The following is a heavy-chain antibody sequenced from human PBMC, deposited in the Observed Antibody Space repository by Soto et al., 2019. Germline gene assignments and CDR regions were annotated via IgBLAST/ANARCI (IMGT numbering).Heavy chain of an antibody. CDR2: IIPIFGTA. Sequence: QLVPSGAEVKKPGSSVKVSFKASGGTFSSYAISWVRQAPGQGLEWMGGIIPIFGTANYAQKFQGRVTITADESTSTAYMELSSLRSEDTAVYYCARESRYCSGGSCYFLPGIDYWGQGTLVTVSS. D-gene: IGHD2-15*01. CDR1: GGTFSSYA. V-gene: IGHV1-69*01. CDR3: ARESRYCSGGSCYFLPGIDY. J-gene: IGHJ4*02.